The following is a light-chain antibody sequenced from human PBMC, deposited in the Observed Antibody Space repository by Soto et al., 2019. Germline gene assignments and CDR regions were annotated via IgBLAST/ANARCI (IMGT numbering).Light chain of an antibody. CDR2: TAS. J-gene: IGKJ1*01. CDR1: QSISSH. V-gene: IGKV1-39*01. Sequence: IRMTQHPSSLSASVGDTVTITCRASQSISSHLNWYQQKPGKAPNLLMYTASNLQSGVPSRFSGSGSGTDFTLTISSLQPEDFATYYCQQSYNSPRTFGQGTKVDIK. CDR3: QQSYNSPRT.